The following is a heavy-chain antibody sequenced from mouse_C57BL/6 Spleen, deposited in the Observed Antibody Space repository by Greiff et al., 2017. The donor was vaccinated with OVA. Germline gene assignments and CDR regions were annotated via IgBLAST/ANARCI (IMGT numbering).Heavy chain of an antibody. D-gene: IGHD3-1*01. Sequence: QVQLQQPGAELVKPGASVTMSCKASGYTFTSYWITWVKQRPGQGLEWIGDIYPGSGSTNYNEKFKSKATLTVDTSSSTAYMQLCSLTSEDSAVYYCARRGRGHLDYWGQGTTLTVSS. CDR1: GYTFTSYW. J-gene: IGHJ2*01. V-gene: IGHV1-55*01. CDR3: ARRGRGHLDY. CDR2: IYPGSGST.